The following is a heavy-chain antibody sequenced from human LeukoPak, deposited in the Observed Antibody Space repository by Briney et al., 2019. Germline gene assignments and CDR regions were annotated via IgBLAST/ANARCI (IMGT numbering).Heavy chain of an antibody. Sequence: GGSLRLSCAASGFTFSTYSMKWVRQAPGKGLEWVSCISSTSSYKYYADSVKGRFTISRDNAKNSLYLQLNSLRAEDTALYYCVRPRSPASNDGGYWGQGTLVTVSS. V-gene: IGHV3-21*01. CDR3: VRPRSPASNDGGY. D-gene: IGHD1-1*01. CDR2: ISSTSSYK. CDR1: GFTFSTYS. J-gene: IGHJ4*02.